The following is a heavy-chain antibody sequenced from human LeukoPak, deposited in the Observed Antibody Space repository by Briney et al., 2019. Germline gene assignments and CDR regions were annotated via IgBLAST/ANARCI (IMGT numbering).Heavy chain of an antibody. D-gene: IGHD6-19*01. J-gene: IGHJ4*02. CDR3: ARSYSNGPFDL. CDR2: IYYSGST. V-gene: IGHV4-59*01. CDR1: GDSISSYY. Sequence: SETLSLTCTVSGDSISSYYWNWIRQPPGKGLEWIGYIYYSGSTKYNASLKSRVTISLDTSNNQFSLKLRSMTAADTAVYYCARSYSNGPFDLWGQGTLVIASS.